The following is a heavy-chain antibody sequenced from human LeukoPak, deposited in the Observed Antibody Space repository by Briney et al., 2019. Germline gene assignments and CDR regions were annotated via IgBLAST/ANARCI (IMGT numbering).Heavy chain of an antibody. CDR2: IYAGVTT. CDR3: ARSLKKRALIGFDL. J-gene: IGHJ3*01. Sequence: GGSLRLSCAASGFTVSGNYMGWVRQAPGKGLEWVSVIYAGVTTYYADSVKGRFTISRDRSKNTLYLQMHGLRAEDTALYYCARSLKKRALIGFDLWGQGTMVTVSS. V-gene: IGHV3-53*01. CDR1: GFTVSGNY.